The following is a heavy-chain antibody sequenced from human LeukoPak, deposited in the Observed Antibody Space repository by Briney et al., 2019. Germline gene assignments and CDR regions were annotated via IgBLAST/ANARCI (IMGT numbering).Heavy chain of an antibody. Sequence: GGSLRLSCAASGFTFDDYAMHWVRQAPGKGLEWVSGISWNSGSIGYADSVKGRFTVSRDNAKNSLYLQMNSLRAEDTALYYCAKDKEYGSGSYYYYYGMDVWGQGTTVTVSS. CDR3: AKDKEYGSGSYYYYYGMDV. CDR2: ISWNSGSI. CDR1: GFTFDDYA. D-gene: IGHD6-19*01. J-gene: IGHJ6*02. V-gene: IGHV3-9*01.